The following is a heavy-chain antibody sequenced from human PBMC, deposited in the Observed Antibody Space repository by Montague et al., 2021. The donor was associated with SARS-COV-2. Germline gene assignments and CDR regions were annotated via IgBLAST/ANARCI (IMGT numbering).Heavy chain of an antibody. CDR3: AKNFPGQFYFDD. CDR1: GSTFSTYA. V-gene: IGHV3-23*01. D-gene: IGHD2/OR15-2a*01. CDR2: ISSGGNK. J-gene: IGHJ4*02. Sequence: SLRLSFAASGSTFSTYAMNWVRQAPGKGLEWVSGISSGGNKHHADSVKGRFTISRDDSRNTLYLQMHSLRAEDTAMYYCAKNFPGQFYFDDWGQGTLVAVSS.